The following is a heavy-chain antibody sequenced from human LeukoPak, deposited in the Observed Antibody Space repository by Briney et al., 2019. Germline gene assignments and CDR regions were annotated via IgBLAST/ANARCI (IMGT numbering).Heavy chain of an antibody. CDR3: GRWGVNAGLDR. V-gene: IGHV3-7*01. Sequence: PGGPLELPVAAPGFTFSDYYRTGSRQAQGKGLGWVANISPDGSDKYYVDSVRGRFTISRDNAQNSVNLQMNSLRAEDSAVYYCGRWGVNAGLDRWGQGTLVSVSS. CDR1: GFTFSDYY. D-gene: IGHD3-10*01. J-gene: IGHJ5*02. CDR2: ISPDGSDK.